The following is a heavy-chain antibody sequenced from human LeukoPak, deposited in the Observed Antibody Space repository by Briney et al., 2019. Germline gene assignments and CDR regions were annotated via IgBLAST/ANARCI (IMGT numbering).Heavy chain of an antibody. CDR3: ARTVAGLPLDAFDI. V-gene: IGHV3-48*03. D-gene: IGHD6-19*01. Sequence: SGGSLRLSCAASGFTFSSYEMNWVRQAPGKGLEWVSFISISGSTIYYADSVKGRFTISRDNAKNSLYLQMNSLRAEDTAVYYCARTVAGLPLDAFDIWGQGTVVTVSS. CDR1: GFTFSSYE. CDR2: ISISGSTI. J-gene: IGHJ3*02.